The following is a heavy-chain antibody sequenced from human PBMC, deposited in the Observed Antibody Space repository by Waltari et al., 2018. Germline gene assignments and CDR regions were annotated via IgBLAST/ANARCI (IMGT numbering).Heavy chain of an antibody. V-gene: IGHV4-38-2*01. D-gene: IGHD3-10*01. CDR2: IYHSGST. CDR1: GYSISRGYS. CDR3: ARFRELLWFGELDY. Sequence: QVQLQESGPGLVKPSETLSLPCAVPGYSISRGYSWGWIRQPPGKGLEWIGSIYHSGSTYYNPSLKSRVTISVDTSKNQFSLKLSSVTAADTAVYYCARFRELLWFGELDYWGQGTLVTVSS. J-gene: IGHJ4*02.